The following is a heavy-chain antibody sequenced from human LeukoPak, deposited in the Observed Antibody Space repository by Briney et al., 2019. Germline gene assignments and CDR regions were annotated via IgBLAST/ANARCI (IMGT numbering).Heavy chain of an antibody. Sequence: SVKVSCKASGPTFSSYAISWVRQAPGQGLEWMGGIIPIFGTGNYAQKFQGRVTITAEESTSTAYMELNSLRSEDTAVYYCAREAPDSSSWYLDYWGQGTLVTVSS. V-gene: IGHV1-69*01. J-gene: IGHJ4*02. D-gene: IGHD6-13*01. CDR3: AREAPDSSSWYLDY. CDR2: IIPIFGTG. CDR1: GPTFSSYA.